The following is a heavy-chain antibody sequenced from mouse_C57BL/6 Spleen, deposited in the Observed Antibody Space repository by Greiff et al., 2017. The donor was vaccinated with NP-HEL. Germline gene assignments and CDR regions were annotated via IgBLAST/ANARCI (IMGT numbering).Heavy chain of an antibody. CDR1: GYTFTSYC. J-gene: IGHJ4*01. Sequence: QVQLQQSGAELVRPGASVKLSCKASGYTFTSYCISWVKQRTGQGLEWIGEVYPRSGNTYYNEKFKGKATLTADKSSSTAYMEFSNLTSEDSAVYYCARRAGAVMEYWGQGTSVTVSS. V-gene: IGHV1-81*01. CDR3: ARRAGAVMEY. CDR2: VYPRSGNT.